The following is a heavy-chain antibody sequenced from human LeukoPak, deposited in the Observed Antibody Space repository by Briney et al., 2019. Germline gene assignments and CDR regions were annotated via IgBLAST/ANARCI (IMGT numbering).Heavy chain of an antibody. CDR1: GYTFTSYG. CDR2: ISAYNGNT. CDR3: ASVVVDGYCGGDCYLFDY. Sequence: ASVKVSCKASGYTFTSYGISWVRQAPGQGLEWMGWISAYNGNTNYAQKLQGRVTMTTDTSTSTAYMELRSLRSDDTAVYYCASVVVDGYCGGDCYLFDYWGQGTLVTVSS. J-gene: IGHJ4*02. D-gene: IGHD2-21*02. V-gene: IGHV1-18*01.